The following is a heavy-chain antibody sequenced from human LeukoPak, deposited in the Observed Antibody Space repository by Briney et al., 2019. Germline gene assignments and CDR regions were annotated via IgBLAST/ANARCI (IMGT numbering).Heavy chain of an antibody. CDR2: IYYSGRTNY. D-gene: IGHD3-10*01. CDR1: GGSISSYY. CDR3: ARSWVRGVMDV. V-gene: IGHV4-59*08. J-gene: IGHJ6*03. Sequence: SETLSLTCTVSGGSISSYYWSWIRQPPGKGLEWIGYIYYSGRTNYNYNPSLKSRVTISVDTSKNQFSLKLGSVTAADTAVYYCARSWVRGVMDVWGKGTAVTVSS.